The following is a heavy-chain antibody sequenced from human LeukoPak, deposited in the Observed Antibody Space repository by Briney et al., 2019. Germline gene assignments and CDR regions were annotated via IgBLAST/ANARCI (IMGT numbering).Heavy chain of an antibody. V-gene: IGHV3-13*01. Sequence: GGSLRLSCAASGFTFSDYGMHWVRQVTGKGLEWVSAIHTSGLTYYANSVKGRFIISRDNGKDSLFLQMNSLRAGDTSVYYCARELLGPHFYGMDVWGQGTTVTVSS. CDR2: IHTSGLT. CDR3: ARELLGPHFYGMDV. D-gene: IGHD3-3*02. CDR1: GFTFSDYG. J-gene: IGHJ6*02.